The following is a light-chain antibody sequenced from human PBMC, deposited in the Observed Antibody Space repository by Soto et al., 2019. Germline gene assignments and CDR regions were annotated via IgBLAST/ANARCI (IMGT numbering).Light chain of an antibody. J-gene: IGLJ3*02. CDR2: GVS. CDR3: RSYTSRRSRGV. Sequence: QSALTQPASESGSPGQRITISCTGTNCDIGGYNYVSWYQQQPGKAPKLMMYGVSNRPSGVSYRFSGSKSGTTASLTITGLQAEDEADYYCRSYTSRRSRGVFGGGTKLTVL. CDR1: NCDIGGYNY. V-gene: IGLV2-14*03.